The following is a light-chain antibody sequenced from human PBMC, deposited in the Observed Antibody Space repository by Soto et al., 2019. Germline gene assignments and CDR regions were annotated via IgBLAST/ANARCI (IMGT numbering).Light chain of an antibody. CDR1: QSVSSH. J-gene: IGKJ1*01. CDR2: GAS. CDR3: QQYNNRPWT. V-gene: IGKV3-15*01. Sequence: IIMTLSLATFKVSPRERAPLSCRASQSVSSHLAWYQQNPAQAPRLPIYGASTRATGIPDRFSGSGSGTEFTPTISSLQSEDFPVYYCQQYNNRPWTFGQGSKV.